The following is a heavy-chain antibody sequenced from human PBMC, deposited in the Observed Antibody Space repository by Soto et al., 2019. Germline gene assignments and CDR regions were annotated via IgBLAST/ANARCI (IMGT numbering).Heavy chain of an antibody. Sequence: GASVKGSCKASGDTFTANYIHWVRQAPGQGFEWMGWINPKSGGTKYPQKFQGRVTMTRDTSLSTVFMTLTRLTSDDTAVYYCARDLAKGGGTAGFDYWRQRTLVTVSS. J-gene: IGHJ4*02. CDR2: INPKSGGT. CDR1: GDTFTANY. V-gene: IGHV1-2*02. D-gene: IGHD1-26*01. CDR3: ARDLAKGGGTAGFDY.